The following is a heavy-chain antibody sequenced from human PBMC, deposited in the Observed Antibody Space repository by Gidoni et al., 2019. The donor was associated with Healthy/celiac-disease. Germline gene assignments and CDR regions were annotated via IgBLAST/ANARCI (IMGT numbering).Heavy chain of an antibody. J-gene: IGHJ4*02. CDR3: ARDSFAYYDSSGYYFDY. D-gene: IGHD3-22*01. CDR1: GFTFSSYS. CDR2: ISSSSSYI. Sequence: EVQLVESGGGLVKPGGSLRLSCAASGFTFSSYSMNWVRQAPGKGLGWVSSISSSSSYIYYADSVKGRFTISRDNAKNSLYLQMNSLRAEDTAVYYCARDSFAYYDSSGYYFDYWGQGTLVTVSS. V-gene: IGHV3-21*01.